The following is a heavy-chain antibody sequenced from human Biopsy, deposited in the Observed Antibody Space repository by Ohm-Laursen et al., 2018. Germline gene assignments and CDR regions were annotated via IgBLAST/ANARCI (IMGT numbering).Heavy chain of an antibody. Sequence: ASVKVSCKASGYTFTSYDISWVRQAPGQGLEWMGWISPYNDKTSYPPKLQDRVTMTSDTSTNTAHMELRSLRSDDTTVYYCARVFCTSTTCYGLLDNWGQGTVVTVSS. CDR2: ISPYNDKT. CDR1: GYTFTSYD. CDR3: ARVFCTSTTCYGLLDN. D-gene: IGHD2/OR15-2a*01. J-gene: IGHJ4*02. V-gene: IGHV1-18*01.